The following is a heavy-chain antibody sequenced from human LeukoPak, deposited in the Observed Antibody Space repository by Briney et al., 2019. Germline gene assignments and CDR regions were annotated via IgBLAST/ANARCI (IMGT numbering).Heavy chain of an antibody. CDR2: IKQDGSAT. D-gene: IGHD1-26*01. Sequence: GGSLRLSCSASGFPISNYWMSWVRQVSGKGLEWVANIKQDGSATYYLDSVKGRFTISRDNAKNSLYLQMNSLRAEDTAVYYCARDRQWELPNWFDPWGQGTLVTVSS. J-gene: IGHJ5*02. CDR3: ARDRQWELPNWFDP. V-gene: IGHV3-7*01. CDR1: GFPISNYW.